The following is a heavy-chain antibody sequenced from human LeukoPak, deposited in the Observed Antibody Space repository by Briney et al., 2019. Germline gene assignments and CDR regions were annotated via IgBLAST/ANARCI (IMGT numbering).Heavy chain of an antibody. CDR3: ARGWGYTGHFDY. CDR2: INPNSGGT. V-gene: IGHV1-2*02. CDR1: GYTFTGYY. Sequence: ASVTVSCKASGYTFTGYYMHWVRQAPGQGLEWMGWINPNSGGTNYAQKFQGRVTMTRDTSISTAYMELSRLRSDDTAVYYCARGWGYTGHFDYWGQGTLVTVSS. D-gene: IGHD2-2*02. J-gene: IGHJ4*02.